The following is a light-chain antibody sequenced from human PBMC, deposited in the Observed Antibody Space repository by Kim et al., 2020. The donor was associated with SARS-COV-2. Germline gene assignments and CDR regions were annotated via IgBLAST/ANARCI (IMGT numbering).Light chain of an antibody. J-gene: IGKJ2*02. Sequence: SASVGATFTLTCPASQSISTFLTWYQQTPGKAPRLLIYDASSLQTGVPSRFSGSGSGTDFTLTISSLRREDFATYYCQQSHSFPRTFGQGTKLEI. CDR1: QSISTF. CDR2: DAS. V-gene: IGKV1-39*01. CDR3: QQSHSFPRT.